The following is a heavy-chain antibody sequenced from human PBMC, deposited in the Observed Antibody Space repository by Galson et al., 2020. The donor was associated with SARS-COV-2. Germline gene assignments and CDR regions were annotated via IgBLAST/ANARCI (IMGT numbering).Heavy chain of an antibody. CDR1: GGSFSGYY. V-gene: IGHV4-34*01. CDR3: ARDKKQWLVSPGAQYYFDY. CDR2: INHSGST. J-gene: IGHJ4*02. Sequence: SETLSLTCAVYGGSFSGYYWSWIRQPPGKGLEWIGEINHSGSTNYNPSLKSRVTISVDTSKNQFSLKLSSVTAADTAVYYCARDKKQWLVSPGAQYYFDYWGQGTLVTVSS. D-gene: IGHD6-19*01.